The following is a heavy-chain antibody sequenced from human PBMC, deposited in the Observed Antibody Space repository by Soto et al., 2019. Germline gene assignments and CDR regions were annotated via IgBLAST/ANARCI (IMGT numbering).Heavy chain of an antibody. CDR3: AKDLDYDLWSGPDASHI. CDR2: IHDTGNT. Sequence: SETLSLTCTVSGGSVSSGNYFWSWLRQPPGKGPEWIGYIHDTGNTLYNPSLKSRVAISIESENQFSLGMTSVTAADTAVYYCAKDLDYDLWSGPDASHIWGHGTMVTVSS. J-gene: IGHJ3*02. CDR1: GGSVSSGNYF. V-gene: IGHV4-30-4*01. D-gene: IGHD3-3*01.